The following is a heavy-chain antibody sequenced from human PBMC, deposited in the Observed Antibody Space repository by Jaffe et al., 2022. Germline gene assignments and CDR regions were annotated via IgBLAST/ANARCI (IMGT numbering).Heavy chain of an antibody. CDR1: GFTFSNAW. J-gene: IGHJ3*02. Sequence: EVQLVESGGGLVKPGGSLRLSCAASGFTFSNAWMSWVRQAPGKGLEWVGRIKSKTDGGTTDYAAPVKGRFTISRDDSKNTLYLQMNSLKTEDTAVYYCTTDPSTFYGDYVNDAFDIWGQGTMVTVSS. CDR3: TTDPSTFYGDYVNDAFDI. CDR2: IKSKTDGGTT. V-gene: IGHV3-15*01. D-gene: IGHD4-17*01.